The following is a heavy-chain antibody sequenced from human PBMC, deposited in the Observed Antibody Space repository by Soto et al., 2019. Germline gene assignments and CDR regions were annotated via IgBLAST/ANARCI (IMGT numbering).Heavy chain of an antibody. J-gene: IGHJ5*02. Sequence: SETLSLTCTVSGGSISSSNYFWGWIRQPPGKGLEWIGSMYYSGSTYYNPSLKSRVTISVDTSKNQFSLKLSSVTAADTAVYYCARDRGGVASNWFDPWGQGTLVTVSS. D-gene: IGHD3-10*01. CDR2: MYYSGST. V-gene: IGHV4-39*02. CDR1: GGSISSSNYF. CDR3: ARDRGGVASNWFDP.